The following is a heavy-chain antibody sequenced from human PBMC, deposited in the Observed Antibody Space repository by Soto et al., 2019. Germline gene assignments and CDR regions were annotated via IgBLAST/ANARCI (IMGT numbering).Heavy chain of an antibody. CDR1: GYTFTSYA. V-gene: IGHV1-3*01. J-gene: IGHJ4*02. CDR2: INAGNGNT. CDR3: ARALVRGVINAPFDY. Sequence: ASVKVSCKASGYTFTSYAMHWVRQAPGQRLEWMGWINAGNGNTKYSQKFQGRVTITRDTSASTAYMELSSLRSEDTAVYYCARALVRGVINAPFDYWGQGTLVTVSS. D-gene: IGHD3-10*01.